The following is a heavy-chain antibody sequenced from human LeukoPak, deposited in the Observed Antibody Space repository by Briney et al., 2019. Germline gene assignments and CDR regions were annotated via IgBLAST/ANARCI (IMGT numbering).Heavy chain of an antibody. J-gene: IGHJ3*02. D-gene: IGHD6-13*01. Sequence: PGGSLRLSCAASGFTFSNYWMNWVRQAPGKGLEWVSTIRGSDGRTYDADSVKGRLTISRDNSKNTLYLQMNNLRAEDTAVYYCAKSSIVAAGTGPFDIWGQGTMVSVSS. V-gene: IGHV3-23*01. CDR3: AKSSIVAAGTGPFDI. CDR2: IRGSDGRT. CDR1: GFTFSNYW.